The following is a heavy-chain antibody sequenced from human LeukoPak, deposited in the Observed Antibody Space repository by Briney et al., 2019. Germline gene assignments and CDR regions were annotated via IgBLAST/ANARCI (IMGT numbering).Heavy chain of an antibody. Sequence: ASVKVSCKASGYTFTSYDINWVRQATGQGLEWMGWMNPNSGTTGNAQKFQGRVTITRNTSISTAYMELSSLISEDTAVYYCARVVEGAFDIWGQGTMVIVSS. CDR3: ARVVEGAFDI. J-gene: IGHJ3*02. V-gene: IGHV1-8*03. CDR1: GYTFTSYD. CDR2: MNPNSGTT.